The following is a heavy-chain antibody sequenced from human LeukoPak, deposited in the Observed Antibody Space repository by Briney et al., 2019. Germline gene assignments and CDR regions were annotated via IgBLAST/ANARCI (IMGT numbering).Heavy chain of an antibody. CDR2: IWFDGSNK. CDR1: GFTFSSYG. J-gene: IGHJ4*02. D-gene: IGHD3-22*01. Sequence: GGSLRLSCAASGFTFSSYGMHWVRQAPGKGQERVAVIWFDGSNKYYADSVKGRFTISRDNSKNTLYLQMNSLRAEDTAVYYCARQLTMIVVAPLDYWGQGTLVTVSS. V-gene: IGHV3-33*01. CDR3: ARQLTMIVVAPLDY.